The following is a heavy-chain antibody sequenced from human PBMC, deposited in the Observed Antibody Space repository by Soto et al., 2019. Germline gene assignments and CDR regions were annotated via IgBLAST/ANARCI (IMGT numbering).Heavy chain of an antibody. Sequence: EVQLVESGGGLVKPGGSLRLSCAASGFTFSNAWMNWVRQAPGKGLEWVVRIKSKTDGGTTDYAAPVKGRFTISRDDSKNTLYLQMNSLKTEDTAVYYCTTDGGYDYVWGSELDYWGQGTLVTVSS. CDR1: GFTFSNAW. V-gene: IGHV3-15*07. D-gene: IGHD3-16*01. CDR2: IKSKTDGGTT. J-gene: IGHJ4*02. CDR3: TTDGGYDYVWGSELDY.